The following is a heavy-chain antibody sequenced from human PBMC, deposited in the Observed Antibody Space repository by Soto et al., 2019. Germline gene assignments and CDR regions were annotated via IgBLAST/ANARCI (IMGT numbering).Heavy chain of an antibody. Sequence: SETLSLTCTVSGGSISSSSYYWGWIRQPPGKELEWIGSIYYSGSTYYNPSLKSRVTISVDTSKNQFSLKLSSVTAADTAVYYSASHVSYVYGSGYPVAYFDICGQGTMVTV. CDR2: IYYSGST. D-gene: IGHD3-22*01. CDR3: ASHVSYVYGSGYPVAYFDI. V-gene: IGHV4-39*01. CDR1: GGSISSSSYY. J-gene: IGHJ3*02.